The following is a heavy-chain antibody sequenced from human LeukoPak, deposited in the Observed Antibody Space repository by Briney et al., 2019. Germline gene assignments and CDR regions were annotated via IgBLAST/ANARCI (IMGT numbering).Heavy chain of an antibody. CDR3: AKESHYDSGAYYVDY. D-gene: IGHD3-10*01. CDR1: GFSVSSNY. CDR2: IYSGGST. J-gene: IGHJ4*02. Sequence: GSLRLSCAASGFSVSSNYMSWVRQAPGKGLEWVSFIYSGGSTYYPDSVKGRFTFSRDNSKNMLYLQMNSLRAEDTAVYYCAKESHYDSGAYYVDYWGQGTLATVSS. V-gene: IGHV3-53*01.